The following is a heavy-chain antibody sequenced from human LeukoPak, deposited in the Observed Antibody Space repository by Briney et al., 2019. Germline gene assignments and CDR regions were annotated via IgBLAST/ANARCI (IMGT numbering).Heavy chain of an antibody. CDR2: ISPGDSDT. CDR1: GYTFSSYW. Sequence: GESLQISCKGSGYTFSSYWIAWVRQMPGKGLEWMGIISPGDSDTIYSPSFQGQVTISADESITTAYLQWSSLKASDTAMYYCARLRWPRGGRSSFDYWGQGALVTVSS. J-gene: IGHJ4*02. CDR3: ARLRWPRGGRSSFDY. V-gene: IGHV5-51*01. D-gene: IGHD3-10*01.